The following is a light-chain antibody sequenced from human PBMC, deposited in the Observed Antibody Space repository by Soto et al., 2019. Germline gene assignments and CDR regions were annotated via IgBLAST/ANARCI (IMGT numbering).Light chain of an antibody. V-gene: IGKV1-5*03. CDR3: QQYNGYWT. CDR2: KAS. J-gene: IGKJ1*01. CDR1: QSISDL. Sequence: DIQMTQSPSTLSASVGDRVTITCRASQSISDLLAWYQQKPGKAPKLLIYKASSLKSGVPSRFSGSGSGTEYTLTISSLQPDDFASYYCQQYNGYWTFGQGTKVVIK.